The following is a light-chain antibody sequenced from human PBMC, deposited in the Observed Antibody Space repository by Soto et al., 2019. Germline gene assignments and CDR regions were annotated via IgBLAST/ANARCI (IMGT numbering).Light chain of an antibody. J-gene: IGKJ4*02. V-gene: IGKV1-39*01. CDR3: HQSYSTPLT. Sequence: DIQMTQSPSSLSASVGDRVTITCRASQSISNYLNWYQRKPGKAPEFLIYAASSLQSGVPSRFSGSGSGTDFTLTIRSLQPEDFASYYCHQSYSTPLTFGGGTKVEMK. CDR1: QSISNY. CDR2: AAS.